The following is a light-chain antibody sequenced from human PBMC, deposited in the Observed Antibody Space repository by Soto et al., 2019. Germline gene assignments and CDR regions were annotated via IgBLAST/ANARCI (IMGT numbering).Light chain of an antibody. CDR3: ETWDDKTWV. V-gene: IGLV4-60*02. CDR1: SGHSSFI. J-gene: IGLJ3*02. CDR2: LEGDGSY. Sequence: QSVLTQSSSASASLGSSVKLTCTLSSGHSSFIIAWHQQQPGKAPRFLMKLEGDGSYDKGSGVPDRFSGSSSGADRYLTISSLQFEDEADYYCETWDDKTWVFGGGTKLTVL.